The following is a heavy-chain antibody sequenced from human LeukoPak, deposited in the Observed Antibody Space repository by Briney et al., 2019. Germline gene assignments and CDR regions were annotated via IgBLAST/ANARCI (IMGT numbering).Heavy chain of an antibody. CDR1: GFTFSSYW. V-gene: IGHV3-7*01. CDR2: IKQDVSEK. Sequence: PRGSLRLSCAPSGFTFSSYWMSWVRQAPGKGLEWVANIKQDVSEKYYVDSVKGRFTISRDNSKNTLYLQMNSLRAEDTAVYYCAKDLRSGGRLRYNFDYWGQGTLVTVSS. D-gene: IGHD4-17*01. CDR3: AKDLRSGGRLRYNFDY. J-gene: IGHJ4*02.